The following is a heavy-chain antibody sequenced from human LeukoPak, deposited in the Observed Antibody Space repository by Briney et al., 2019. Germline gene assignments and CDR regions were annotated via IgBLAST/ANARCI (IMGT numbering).Heavy chain of an antibody. Sequence: PGGSLRLSCAASGFTVSSNYMSWVRQAPGKGLEWVSVIYSGGSTYYADSVKGRFTISRDNSKNTLYLQMNSLRAEDTAVYYCASSRSGGYYYYGMDVWGQGTTVTVSS. CDR1: GFTVSSNY. CDR2: IYSGGST. V-gene: IGHV3-53*01. D-gene: IGHD3-3*01. J-gene: IGHJ6*02. CDR3: ASSRSGGYYYYGMDV.